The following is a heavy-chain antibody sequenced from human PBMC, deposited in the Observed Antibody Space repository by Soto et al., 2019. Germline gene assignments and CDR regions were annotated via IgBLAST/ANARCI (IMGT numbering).Heavy chain of an antibody. CDR2: IYYSGST. Sequence: SETLSLTCTVSGGSISSGDYYWSWIRQPPGKGLEWIGYIYYSGSTYYNPSLKSRVTISVGTSKNQFSLKLSSVTAADTAVYYCARGSYYSASSGYYHYCGQGTLVTVSS. CDR3: ARGSYYSASSGYYHY. CDR1: GGSISSGDYY. J-gene: IGHJ4*02. V-gene: IGHV4-30-4*01. D-gene: IGHD3-22*01.